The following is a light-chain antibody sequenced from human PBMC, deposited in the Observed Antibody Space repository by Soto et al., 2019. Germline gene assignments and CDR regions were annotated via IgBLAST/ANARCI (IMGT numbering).Light chain of an antibody. V-gene: IGKV3-20*01. J-gene: IGKJ3*01. Sequence: EIVMTQSPATLSVSPGDGATLSCRASQRVSSSNLAWYQQKPGQAPRLLIYGASIRATGIPDRFSGSGSGTDFTLTINRLEPEDFAVYFCQQYGSSPCFGPGTKVDIK. CDR1: QRVSSSN. CDR3: QQYGSSPC. CDR2: GAS.